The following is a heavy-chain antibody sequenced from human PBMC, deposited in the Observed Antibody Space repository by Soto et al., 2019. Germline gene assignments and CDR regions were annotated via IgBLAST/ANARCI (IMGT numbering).Heavy chain of an antibody. D-gene: IGHD1-7*01. J-gene: IGHJ3*02. V-gene: IGHV3-11*06. CDR3: ARETGTTQAFDI. CDR1: GFTFSDYY. CDR2: ISSSSSYT. Sequence: PGGSLRLSCAASGFTFSDYYMSWIRQAPGKGLEWASYISSSSSYTNYADSVKGRFTISRDNAKNSLYLQMNSLRAEDTAVYYCARETGTTQAFDIWGQGTMVTVSS.